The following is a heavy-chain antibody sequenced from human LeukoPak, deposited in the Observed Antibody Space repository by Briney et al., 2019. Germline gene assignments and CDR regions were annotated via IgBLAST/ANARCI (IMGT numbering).Heavy chain of an antibody. V-gene: IGHV3-21*01. J-gene: IGHJ4*02. CDR1: GFTFSSYS. Sequence: GGSLRLSCAASGFTFSSYSMNWVRQAPGKGLEWVSSISSSSSYIHYADSVKGRFTISRDKAKNSLYLQMNSLRAEDTAIYYCAREGMVATFDYWGQGTLVTVSS. CDR3: AREGMVATFDY. CDR2: ISSSSSYI. D-gene: IGHD5-12*01.